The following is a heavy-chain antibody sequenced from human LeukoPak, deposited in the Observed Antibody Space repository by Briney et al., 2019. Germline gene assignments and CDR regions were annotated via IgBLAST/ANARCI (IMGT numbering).Heavy chain of an antibody. CDR3: ARVGSSGWYNYFDY. D-gene: IGHD6-19*01. J-gene: IGHJ4*02. V-gene: IGHV4-59*01. CDR2: IYYSGST. CDR1: GGSISSCY. Sequence: SETLSLTCTVSGGSISSCYWSWIRQPPGKGLEWIGYIYYSGSTNYNPSLKSRVTISVDTSKNQFSLKLSSVTAADTAVYYCARVGSSGWYNYFDYWGQGTLVTVSS.